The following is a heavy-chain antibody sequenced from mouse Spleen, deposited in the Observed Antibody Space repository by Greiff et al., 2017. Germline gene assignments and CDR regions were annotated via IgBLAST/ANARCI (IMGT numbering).Heavy chain of an antibody. CDR2: ISSGGSYT. CDR1: GFTFSSYG. Sequence: EVQVVESGGDLVKPGGSLKLSCAASGFTFSSYGMSWVRQTPDKRLEWVATISSGGSYTYYPDSVKGRFTISRDNARNTLYLQMSSLRSEVTAMYYCALDGSYGMDYWGQGTSVTVSS. CDR3: ALDGSYGMDY. V-gene: IGHV5-6*01. D-gene: IGHD1-1*02. J-gene: IGHJ4*01.